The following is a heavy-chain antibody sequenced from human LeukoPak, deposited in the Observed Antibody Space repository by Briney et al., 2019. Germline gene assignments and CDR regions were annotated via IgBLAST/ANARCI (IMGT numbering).Heavy chain of an antibody. CDR3: AKDLWQLVESWAGGVRVKHYYGMDV. J-gene: IGHJ6*02. CDR2: ISGSGGST. V-gene: IGHV3-23*01. Sequence: QTGGSLRLSCAASGFTFNNYAMSWVRQAPGKGLEWVSAISGSGGSTYYADSVKGRFTISRDNSKNTLYLQMNSLRAEDTAVYYCAKDLWQLVESWAGGVRVKHYYGMDVWGQGTTVTVSS. D-gene: IGHD6-6*01. CDR1: GFTFNNYA.